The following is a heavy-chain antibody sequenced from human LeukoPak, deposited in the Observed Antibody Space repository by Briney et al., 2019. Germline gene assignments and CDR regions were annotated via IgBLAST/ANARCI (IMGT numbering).Heavy chain of an antibody. J-gene: IGHJ4*02. Sequence: GGSLRLSCAASGFTFSNYWMHWVRQAPGRGLVWVSRVRSDGSMTNYADSVKGQFTISRDNAKNTLYLQMTSLSAEDTAVYFCAREKDVAFDYWGQGTLVTVSS. V-gene: IGHV3-74*01. D-gene: IGHD5-12*01. CDR2: VRSDGSMT. CDR3: AREKDVAFDY. CDR1: GFTFSNYW.